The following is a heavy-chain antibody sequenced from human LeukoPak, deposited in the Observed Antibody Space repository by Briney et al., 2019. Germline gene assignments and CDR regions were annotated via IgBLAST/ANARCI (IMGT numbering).Heavy chain of an antibody. Sequence: PSETLSLTCAVSGGSISSGGYSWSWIRQPPGKGLEWIGYIYHSGSTYHNPSLKSRVTISVDRSKNQFSLKLSSVTAADTAVYYCARAPFGYSSSWYSGMDVWGKGTTVTVSS. J-gene: IGHJ6*04. D-gene: IGHD6-13*01. V-gene: IGHV4-30-2*01. CDR2: IYHSGST. CDR1: GGSISSGGYS. CDR3: ARAPFGYSSSWYSGMDV.